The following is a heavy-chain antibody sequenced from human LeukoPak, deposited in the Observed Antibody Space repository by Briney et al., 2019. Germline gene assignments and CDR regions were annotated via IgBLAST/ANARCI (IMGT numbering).Heavy chain of an antibody. Sequence: QPGRSLRLSCAASGFTFSSYGMHWVRQAPGKGLEWVAIIWYDGSNKYYADSVKGRFTISRDNSKNTLYLQKNSLRAEDTAVYYCAKDGTTVTTLNYFDYWGQGTLVTVSS. V-gene: IGHV3-33*06. CDR3: AKDGTTVTTLNYFDY. J-gene: IGHJ4*02. CDR2: IWYDGSNK. CDR1: GFTFSSYG. D-gene: IGHD4-17*01.